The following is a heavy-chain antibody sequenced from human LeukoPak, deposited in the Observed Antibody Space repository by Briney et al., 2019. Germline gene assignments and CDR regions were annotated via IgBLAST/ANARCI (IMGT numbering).Heavy chain of an antibody. CDR1: GYSISSGYY. CDR2: IYHSRST. Sequence: SETLSLTCAVSGYSISSGYYWGWIRQPPRKGLEWIGSIYHSRSTYYNPSLKSRVTISVDTSKNQFSLKLNSVTAADTAVYYCAKGGNSEYSSSSYWGQGTLVTVSS. CDR3: AKGGNSEYSSSSY. V-gene: IGHV4-38-2*01. J-gene: IGHJ4*02. D-gene: IGHD6-6*01.